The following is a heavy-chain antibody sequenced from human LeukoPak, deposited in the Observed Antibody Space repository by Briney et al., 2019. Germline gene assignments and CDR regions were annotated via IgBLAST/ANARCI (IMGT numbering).Heavy chain of an antibody. J-gene: IGHJ4*02. CDR3: AKHPHTSPDF. CDR1: GGSITNSFDY. V-gene: IGHV4-39*01. Sequence: SETLSLTCTVSGGSITNSFDYWGWIRQPPGKGLEWIGSFYHSGGTYYNPSLRSRATIYADASRNQFSLQLGSVTAADTAVYYCAKHPHTSPDFWGQGILVTVSS. CDR2: FYHSGGT.